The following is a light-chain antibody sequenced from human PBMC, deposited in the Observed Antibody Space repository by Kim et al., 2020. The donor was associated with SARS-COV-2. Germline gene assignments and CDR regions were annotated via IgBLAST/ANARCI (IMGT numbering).Light chain of an antibody. CDR1: DIGYKT. CDR2: YDT. Sequence: APGKTARITCDGNDIGYKTVHWYRQKPGQAPMLVMYYDTDRPSGIPARFSSSKSGKTATLTISRVEAGDEADYYCQVWDTSTDHQVFGSGTKVTVL. CDR3: QVWDTSTDHQV. V-gene: IGLV3-21*04. J-gene: IGLJ1*01.